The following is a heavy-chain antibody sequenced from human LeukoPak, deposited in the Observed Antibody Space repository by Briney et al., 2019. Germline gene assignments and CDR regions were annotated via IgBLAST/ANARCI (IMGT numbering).Heavy chain of an antibody. D-gene: IGHD1-26*01. CDR1: GGSISSSSYY. J-gene: IGHJ6*03. Sequence: SETLSLTCTVSGGSISSSSYYWGWIRQPPGKGLEWIGSIYYSGSTYYNPSLKSRVTISVDTSKNQFSLKLSSVTAADTAVYYCARDPATAPYYYYMDVWGKGTTVTVSS. V-gene: IGHV4-39*07. CDR2: IYYSGST. CDR3: ARDPATAPYYYYMDV.